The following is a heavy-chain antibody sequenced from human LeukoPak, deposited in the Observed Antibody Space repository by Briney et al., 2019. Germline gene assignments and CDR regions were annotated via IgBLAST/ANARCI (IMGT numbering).Heavy chain of an antibody. Sequence: GGSLRLSCAASGFTFSSYGMHWVRQAPGKGLEWVAVISYDGSNKYYADSVKGRFTISRDNSKNTLHLQMNSLRAEDTAVYYCAKDSSGWQPNWFDPWGQGTLVTVSS. CDR1: GFTFSSYG. D-gene: IGHD6-19*01. CDR2: ISYDGSNK. CDR3: AKDSSGWQPNWFDP. V-gene: IGHV3-30*18. J-gene: IGHJ5*02.